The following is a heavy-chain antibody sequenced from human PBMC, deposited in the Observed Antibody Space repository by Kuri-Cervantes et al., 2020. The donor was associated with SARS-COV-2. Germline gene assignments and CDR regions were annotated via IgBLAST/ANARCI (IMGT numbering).Heavy chain of an antibody. J-gene: IGHJ6*02. CDR2: ISYDGSNK. D-gene: IGHD6-19*01. CDR3: AKVAEEDSSGWYPDYYYGMDV. Sequence: GESLKISCRASGFSFSDYAIHWVRRAPGKGLEWVAVISYDGSNKYYADSVKGRFTISRDNSKNTLYLQMNSLRTEDTAVYYCAKVAEEDSSGWYPDYYYGMDVWGQGTTVTVSS. V-gene: IGHV3-30*18. CDR1: GFSFSDYA.